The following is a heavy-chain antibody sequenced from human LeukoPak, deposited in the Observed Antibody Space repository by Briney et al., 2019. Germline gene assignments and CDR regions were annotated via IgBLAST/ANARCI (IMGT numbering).Heavy chain of an antibody. D-gene: IGHD6-19*01. CDR1: GGSISSYY. V-gene: IGHV4-59*01. Sequence: SETLSLTCTVSGGSISSYYWSWIRQPPGKGLEWIGYIYYSGSTNYNPSLKSRVTISVDTSKNQFSLKLSSVTAADTAVYYCARAIAVAGPFDYWGQGTLVTVSS. CDR2: IYYSGST. J-gene: IGHJ4*02. CDR3: ARAIAVAGPFDY.